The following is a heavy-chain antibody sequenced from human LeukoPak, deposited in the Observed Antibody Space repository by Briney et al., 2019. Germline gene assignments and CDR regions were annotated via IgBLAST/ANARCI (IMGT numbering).Heavy chain of an antibody. CDR3: ASSPAPSLGPLAY. CDR2: FSGSGGST. J-gene: IGHJ4*02. V-gene: IGHV3-23*01. CDR1: GFTFSNYA. Sequence: SGGSLSLSCAASGFTFSNYAMAWVRQIPGKGLEWVSVFSGSGGSTYYADSVKGRFTVSRDNSKNTLYLQMNNLRVDDTAIYYCASSPAPSLGPLAYWSQGTLVTVSS. D-gene: IGHD2-2*01.